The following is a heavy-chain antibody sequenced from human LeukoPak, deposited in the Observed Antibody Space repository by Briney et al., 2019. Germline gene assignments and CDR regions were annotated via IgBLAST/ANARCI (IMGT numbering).Heavy chain of an antibody. Sequence: ASVKVSCKASGYTFTSYGISWVRQAPGQGLERMGWISAYNGNTNYAQKLQGRVTMTTDTSTSTAYMELRSLRSDDTAVYYCARVCSSTSCYLGGFDPWGQGTLVTVSS. CDR2: ISAYNGNT. J-gene: IGHJ5*02. CDR1: GYTFTSYG. CDR3: ARVCSSTSCYLGGFDP. V-gene: IGHV1-18*01. D-gene: IGHD2-2*01.